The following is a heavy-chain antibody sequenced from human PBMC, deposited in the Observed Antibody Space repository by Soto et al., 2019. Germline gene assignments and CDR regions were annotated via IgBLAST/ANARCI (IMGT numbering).Heavy chain of an antibody. Sequence: ASVKVSCKASGYTFTSYAMHWVRQAPGQRLEWMGWINAGNGNTKYSQKFQGRVTITRDTSASTAYMELSSLRSEDTAVYYCARDGRGGIEPAGPKDYGGQEPGVTVS. J-gene: IGHJ4*02. CDR2: INAGNGNT. D-gene: IGHD6-13*01. CDR1: GYTFTSYA. V-gene: IGHV1-3*01. CDR3: ARDGRGGIEPAGPKDY.